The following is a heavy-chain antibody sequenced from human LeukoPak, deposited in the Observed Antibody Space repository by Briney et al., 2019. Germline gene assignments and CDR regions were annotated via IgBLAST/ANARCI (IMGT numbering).Heavy chain of an antibody. CDR3: AKRSYYYDSSGYYVSGPVGYYFDY. V-gene: IGHV3-23*01. CDR2: ISGSGGST. J-gene: IGHJ4*02. D-gene: IGHD3-22*01. Sequence: GGSLRLSCAASGFTFSSYAMSWVRQAPGKGLEWVSAISGSGGSTYYADSVKGRFTISRDNSKNTLYLQMNSLRAEDTAVYYCAKRSYYYDSSGYYVSGPVGYYFDYWGQGTLVTVSS. CDR1: GFTFSSYA.